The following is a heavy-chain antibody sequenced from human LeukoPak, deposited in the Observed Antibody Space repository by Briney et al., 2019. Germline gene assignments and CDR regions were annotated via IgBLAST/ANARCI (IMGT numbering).Heavy chain of an antibody. D-gene: IGHD2-15*01. J-gene: IGHJ4*02. CDR3: ARGTHCSGGSCYDY. CDR2: IYTSGST. V-gene: IGHV4-4*07. CDR1: GGSISSYY. Sequence: PSGTLSLTCTVSGGSISSYYWSWIRQPAGKGLEWIGRIYTSGSTNYNPSLKSRVTVSVDTSKNQFSLKLSSVTAADTAVYYCARGTHCSGGSCYDYWGQGTLVTVSS.